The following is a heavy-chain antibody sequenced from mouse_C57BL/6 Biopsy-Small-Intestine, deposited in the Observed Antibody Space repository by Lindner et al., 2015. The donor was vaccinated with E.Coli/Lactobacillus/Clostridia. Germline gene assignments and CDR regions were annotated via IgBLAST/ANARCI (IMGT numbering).Heavy chain of an antibody. D-gene: IGHD1-1*01. Sequence: VQLQESGPGLVAPSQSLSITCTVSGFSLTSYGVDWVRQSPGKGLEWLGVIWGVGSTNYNSALKSRLSISKDNSKSQVFLKMNSLQTDDTAMYYCARHAPYYYGSSYWYFDVWGTGTTVTVSS. V-gene: IGHV2-6*01. CDR2: IWGVGST. CDR1: GFSLTSYG. J-gene: IGHJ1*03. CDR3: ARHAPYYYGSSYWYFDV.